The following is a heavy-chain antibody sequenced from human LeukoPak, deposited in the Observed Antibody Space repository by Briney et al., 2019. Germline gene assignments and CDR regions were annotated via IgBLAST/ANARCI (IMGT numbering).Heavy chain of an antibody. CDR3: ANTPSGGQGDY. CDR2: ISGSGGST. V-gene: IGHV3-23*01. J-gene: IGHJ4*02. CDR1: GFTFSSYA. D-gene: IGHD3-10*01. Sequence: GRSLRLSCAASGFTFSSYAMSWVRQAPGKGLEWVSAISGSGGSTYYADSVKGRFTISRDNSKNTLYLQMNSLRAEDTAVYYCANTPSGGQGDYWGQGTLVTVSS.